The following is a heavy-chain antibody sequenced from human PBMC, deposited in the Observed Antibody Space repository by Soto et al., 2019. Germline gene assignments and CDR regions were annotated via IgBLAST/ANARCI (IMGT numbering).Heavy chain of an antibody. CDR3: ARDSGYGDLPDY. V-gene: IGHV3-33*01. D-gene: IGHD5-12*01. J-gene: IGHJ4*02. CDR1: GFTFSSYG. Sequence: QVQLVESGGGVVQPGRSLRLSCAASGFTFSSYGMHWVRQAPGKGLEWVAVIWYDGSNKYYADSVKGRFTISRDNSKNTLYLQMNSLRAEDTAVYYGARDSGYGDLPDYWGQGTLVTVSS. CDR2: IWYDGSNK.